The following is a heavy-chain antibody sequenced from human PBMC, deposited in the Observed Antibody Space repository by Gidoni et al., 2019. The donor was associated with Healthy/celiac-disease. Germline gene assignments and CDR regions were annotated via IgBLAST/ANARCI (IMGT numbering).Heavy chain of an antibody. CDR3: ARDRVGGSGPPNWFDP. D-gene: IGHD3-10*01. CDR1: GFTCSSYA. Sequence: QVQLVESGGGVVQPGRSLRLSCAASGFTCSSYAMHWVRQAPGKGLEWVAVISYDGSNKYYADSVKGRFTISRDNSKNTLYLQMNSLRAEDTAVYYCARDRVGGSGPPNWFDPWGQGTLVTVSS. J-gene: IGHJ5*02. CDR2: ISYDGSNK. V-gene: IGHV3-30-3*01.